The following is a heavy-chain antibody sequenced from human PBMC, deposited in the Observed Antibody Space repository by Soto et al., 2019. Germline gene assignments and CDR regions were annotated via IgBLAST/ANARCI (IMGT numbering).Heavy chain of an antibody. CDR1: GFTSTRYS. Sequence: LRLSCAASGFTSTRYSMNWVRQAPGKGLEWVSSISSTTNYIYYGDSMKGRFTISRDNAKNSLYLEMNSLRAEDTAVYYCARESEDLTSNFDYWGQGTLVTVSS. J-gene: IGHJ4*02. CDR2: ISSTTNYI. CDR3: ARESEDLTSNFDY. V-gene: IGHV3-21*06.